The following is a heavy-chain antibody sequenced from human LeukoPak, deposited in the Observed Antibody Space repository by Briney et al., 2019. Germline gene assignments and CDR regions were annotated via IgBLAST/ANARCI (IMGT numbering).Heavy chain of an antibody. Sequence: GGSLRLSCAASGFTFSSYSMNWVRQAPGKGLEWVSSISSSSSYIYYADSVKGRFTISRDNAKNSLFLQMNSLRAEDTAMYYCAREFGYQLPDFDFWGQGTLVTVSS. CDR1: GFTFSSYS. D-gene: IGHD2-2*01. V-gene: IGHV3-21*01. CDR3: AREFGYQLPDFDF. J-gene: IGHJ4*02. CDR2: ISSSSSYI.